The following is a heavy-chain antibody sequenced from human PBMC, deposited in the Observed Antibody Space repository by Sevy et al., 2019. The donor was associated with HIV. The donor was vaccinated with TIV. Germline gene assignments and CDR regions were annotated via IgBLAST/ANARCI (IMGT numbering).Heavy chain of an antibody. Sequence: GGSLRLSCAASGFTFTNYGMHWVRQAPGKGLEWVSGISNSGANTYYADSVRGWFTVSRDNSKNTVYLQLNSLRAEDTAIYYCAKEWTLLSDWYGEFDYWGQGTLVTGSS. J-gene: IGHJ4*02. CDR2: ISNSGANT. D-gene: IGHD6-19*01. CDR1: GFTFTNYG. V-gene: IGHV3-23*01. CDR3: AKEWTLLSDWYGEFDY.